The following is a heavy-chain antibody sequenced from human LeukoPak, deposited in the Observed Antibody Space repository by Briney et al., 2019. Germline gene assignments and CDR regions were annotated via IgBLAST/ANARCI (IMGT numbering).Heavy chain of an antibody. CDR3: AIWFRASVLGGFDY. Sequence: GASVKVSCKVSGYTLTELSMHWARQAPGKGLEWMGGFDPEDGETIYAQKFQGRVTMTEDTSTDTAYMELSSLRSEDTAVYYCAIWFRASVLGGFDYWGQGTLVAVSS. CDR2: FDPEDGET. J-gene: IGHJ4*02. V-gene: IGHV1-24*01. CDR1: GYTLTELS. D-gene: IGHD3-10*01.